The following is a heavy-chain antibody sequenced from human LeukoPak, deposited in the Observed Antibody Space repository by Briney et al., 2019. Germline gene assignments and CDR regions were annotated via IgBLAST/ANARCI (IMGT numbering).Heavy chain of an antibody. Sequence: ASVKVSCKASGYTFTSYDINWVRQATGQGLEWMGWMNPNSGNTGYAQKFQGRVTMTRNTSISTAYMELSSLRSEDTAVYYCATGVRGINLHDYWGQGTLVTVSS. CDR3: ATGVRGINLHDY. V-gene: IGHV1-8*01. CDR1: GYTFTSYD. CDR2: MNPNSGNT. D-gene: IGHD3-10*01. J-gene: IGHJ4*02.